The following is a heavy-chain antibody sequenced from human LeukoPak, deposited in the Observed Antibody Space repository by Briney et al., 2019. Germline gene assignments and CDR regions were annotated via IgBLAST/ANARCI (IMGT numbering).Heavy chain of an antibody. CDR3: AGRGTYSSSWYFDY. CDR1: DGSFSGYY. CDR2: INHSGST. D-gene: IGHD6-13*01. V-gene: IGHV4-34*01. J-gene: IGHJ4*02. Sequence: PSETLSLTCAVYDGSFSGYYWSWIRQPPGKGLEWIGEINHSGSTNYNPSLKSRVTISVDTSKNQFSLKLSSVTAADTAVYYCAGRGTYSSSWYFDYWGQGTLVTVSS.